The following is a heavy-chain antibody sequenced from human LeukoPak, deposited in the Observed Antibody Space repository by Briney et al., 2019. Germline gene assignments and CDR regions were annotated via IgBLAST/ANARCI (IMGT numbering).Heavy chain of an antibody. Sequence: GASVKVSCKASGYTFTSYAMNWVRQAPGQGLEWMGWINTNTGNPTYAQGFTGRFVFSLDTSVSTAYLQISSLKAEDTAVYYCARMALTYYYDSSGPNYYYGMDVWGQGTTVTVS. D-gene: IGHD3-22*01. V-gene: IGHV7-4-1*02. J-gene: IGHJ6*02. CDR2: INTNTGNP. CDR3: ARMALTYYYDSSGPNYYYGMDV. CDR1: GYTFTSYA.